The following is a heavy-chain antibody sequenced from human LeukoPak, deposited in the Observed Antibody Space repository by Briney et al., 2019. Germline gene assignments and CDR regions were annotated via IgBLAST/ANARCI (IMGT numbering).Heavy chain of an antibody. CDR3: AKVPGDGRPGY. CDR2: ISHDGSDK. J-gene: IGHJ4*02. V-gene: IGHV3-30*18. D-gene: IGHD2-21*01. CDR1: GFSSSTYG. Sequence: GGSLRLSCAASGFSSSTYGLNWVRRAPGKGLEWVAVISHDGSDKYYADSVKGRFTISRDNSKNTLYLQMTSLRPEDTALYYCAKVPGDGRPGYWGQGIMVTVSS.